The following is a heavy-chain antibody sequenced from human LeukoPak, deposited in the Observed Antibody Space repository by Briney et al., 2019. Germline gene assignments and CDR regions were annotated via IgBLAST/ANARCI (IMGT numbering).Heavy chain of an antibody. CDR3: ARGDYSNYGGAFDI. CDR2: ISSSSSYI. V-gene: IGHV3-21*01. Sequence: GGSLRLSCAASGFTFSSYSMNWVRQAPGKGLEWVSSISSSSSYIYYADSVKGRFTISRDNAKNSLYLQMNSLRAEDTAVHYCARGDYSNYGGAFDIWGQGTMVTVSS. J-gene: IGHJ3*02. D-gene: IGHD4-11*01. CDR1: GFTFSSYS.